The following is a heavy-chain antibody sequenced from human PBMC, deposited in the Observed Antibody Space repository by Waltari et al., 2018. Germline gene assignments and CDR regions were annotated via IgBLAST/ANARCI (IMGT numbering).Heavy chain of an antibody. Sequence: QLQLQESGPGLVKPSETLSLTCTVSGGSINSSSYYWGWIRQPPGKGLEWIGSIYYSGSTYYNPSLKSRVTISVNTSKNQFSLKLSSVTAADTAVYYCARSITGITDPDAFDIWGQGTMVTVSS. J-gene: IGHJ3*02. D-gene: IGHD1-20*01. V-gene: IGHV4-39*01. CDR2: IYYSGST. CDR1: GGSINSSSYY. CDR3: ARSITGITDPDAFDI.